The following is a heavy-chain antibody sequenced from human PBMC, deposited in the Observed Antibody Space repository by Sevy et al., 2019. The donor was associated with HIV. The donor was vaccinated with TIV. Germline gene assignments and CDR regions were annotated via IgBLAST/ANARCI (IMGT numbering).Heavy chain of an antibody. D-gene: IGHD3-10*01. V-gene: IGHV1-69*13. Sequence: ASVKVSCKASGGTFSSYAISWVRQAPGQGLEWMGGIIPIFGTANYAQKFQGRVTITADESTSTAYMELSSLRSEDTAVYYCAGRYGSGGNNWFDPWGQGTLVTVSS. CDR1: GGTFSSYA. J-gene: IGHJ5*02. CDR2: IIPIFGTA. CDR3: AGRYGSGGNNWFDP.